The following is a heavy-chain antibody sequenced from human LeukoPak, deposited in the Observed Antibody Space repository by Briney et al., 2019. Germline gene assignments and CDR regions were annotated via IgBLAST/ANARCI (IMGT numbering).Heavy chain of an antibody. J-gene: IGHJ4*02. V-gene: IGHV3-23*01. D-gene: IGHD6-19*01. CDR1: GFAFNTYA. CDR3: AKATPPYSSGWHLVYFDY. Sequence: QPGGSLRLSCAASGFAFNTYAMSWVRQAPEKGLEWVSTISLIGDNTYYADSVKGRFTISRDNSKNTLYLQMNSLRAEDTAVYYCAKATPPYSSGWHLVYFDYWGQGTLVTVSS. CDR2: ISLIGDNT.